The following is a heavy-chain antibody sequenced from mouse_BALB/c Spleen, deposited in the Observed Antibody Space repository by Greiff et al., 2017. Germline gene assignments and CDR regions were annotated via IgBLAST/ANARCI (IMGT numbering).Heavy chain of an antibody. J-gene: IGHJ3*01. Sequence: EVMLVESGGGLVQPGGSLKLSCAASGFTFSSYTMSWVRQTPEKRLEWVAYISNGGGSTYYPDTVKGRFTISRDNAKNTLYLQMSSLKSEDTAMYYCARQRGAYWGQGTLVTVSA. CDR3: ARQRGAY. V-gene: IGHV5-12-2*01. CDR2: ISNGGGST. CDR1: GFTFSSYT.